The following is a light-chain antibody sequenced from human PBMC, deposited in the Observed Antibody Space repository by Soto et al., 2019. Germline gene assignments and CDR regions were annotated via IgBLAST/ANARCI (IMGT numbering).Light chain of an antibody. CDR2: GNT. CDR1: SSNIGAGYN. CDR3: QSFDSTLSGGV. Sequence: QSVLTQPPSVSGAPGQRVTISCTGSSSNIGAGYNVHWYQQLPGTAPKLLIYGNTNRPSGVPDRFSASKSDTSASLAITGLQSEDEDFYYCQSFDSTLSGGVFGTGTKVTVL. J-gene: IGLJ1*01. V-gene: IGLV1-40*01.